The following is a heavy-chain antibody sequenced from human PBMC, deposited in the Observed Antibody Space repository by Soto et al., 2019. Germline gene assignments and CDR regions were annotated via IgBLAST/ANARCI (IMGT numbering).Heavy chain of an antibody. V-gene: IGHV4-30-2*01. CDR1: GGSISSGGYS. CDR2: MYHSGST. Sequence: SETLSLTCAVSGGSISSGGYSWSWIRQPPGKGLEWIGYMYHSGSTYYNPSLKSRVTISIDRPKNQFSLKLSSVTAADTAAYYCARVPDYWGQGILVTVSS. D-gene: IGHD2-2*01. J-gene: IGHJ4*02. CDR3: ARVPDY.